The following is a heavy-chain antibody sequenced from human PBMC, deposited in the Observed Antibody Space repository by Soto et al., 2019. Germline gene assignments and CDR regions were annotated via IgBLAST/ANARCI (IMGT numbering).Heavy chain of an antibody. CDR1: GYTFTSYG. J-gene: IGHJ4*02. Sequence: ASVKVSCKASGYTFTSYGISWVRQAPGQGLEWMGWISAYNGNTNYAQKLQGRVTMTTDTPTSTAYMELRSLRSDDTAVYYCARGFTTYYDILTGSVYFDYWGQGTLVTVS. CDR2: ISAYNGNT. CDR3: ARGFTTYYDILTGSVYFDY. D-gene: IGHD3-9*01. V-gene: IGHV1-18*04.